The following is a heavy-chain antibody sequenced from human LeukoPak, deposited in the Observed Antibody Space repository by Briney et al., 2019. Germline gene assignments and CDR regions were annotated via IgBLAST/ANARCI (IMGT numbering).Heavy chain of an antibody. Sequence: QAGGSLRLSCAASGFTFSSYSMNWVRQAPGKGLEWVANIKQDGSEKYYVDSVKGRFTVSRDNAKNSLYLQMNSLRAEDTALYYCARVCRACGRGIIPIDYWGQGTLVTVSS. CDR1: GFTFSSYS. V-gene: IGHV3-7*01. D-gene: IGHD3-10*01. J-gene: IGHJ4*02. CDR3: ARVCRACGRGIIPIDY. CDR2: IKQDGSEK.